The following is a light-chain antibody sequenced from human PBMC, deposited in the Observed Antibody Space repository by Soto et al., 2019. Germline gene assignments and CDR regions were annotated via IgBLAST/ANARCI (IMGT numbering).Light chain of an antibody. Sequence: EIVFTQSPAALSLSPGERATLSCRASQSVSSSYLAWYQQKPGQAPRLLIYGASSRATGIPDRFSGSGSETDFTLTISRLEPEDFAVYYCQQYGSSPRTFGQGTKVDIK. CDR1: QSVSSSY. CDR2: GAS. J-gene: IGKJ1*01. V-gene: IGKV3-20*01. CDR3: QQYGSSPRT.